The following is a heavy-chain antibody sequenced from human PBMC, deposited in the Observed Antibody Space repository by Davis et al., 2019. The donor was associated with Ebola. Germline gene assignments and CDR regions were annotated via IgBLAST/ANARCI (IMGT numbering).Heavy chain of an antibody. J-gene: IGHJ4*02. D-gene: IGHD2-15*01. Sequence: MPSETLSLTCTVSGGSTSSSSYYWGSIRQPPGKGLEWIGSIYYSGSTYYKSSLKSRVTISVDTSNNQFSLKLTSVTAADTSVYYCARWAGYCSGGSCWSVGGFDFWGQGTLVTVSS. CDR1: GGSTSSSSYY. CDR2: IYYSGST. V-gene: IGHV4-39*01. CDR3: ARWAGYCSGGSCWSVGGFDF.